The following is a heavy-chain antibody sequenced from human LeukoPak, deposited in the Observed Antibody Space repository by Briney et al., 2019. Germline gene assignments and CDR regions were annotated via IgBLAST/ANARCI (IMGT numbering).Heavy chain of an antibody. CDR3: ARTRGYSDYELDY. CDR1: GGSISSYY. J-gene: IGHJ4*02. V-gene: IGHV4-59*01. Sequence: SETLSLTCTVSGGSISSYYWSWIRQPPGKGLEWIGTIYYSGSTKNNPSLKSRVTISVDTSKNQFSLKLSSVTAADTAVYYCARTRGYSDYELDYWGQGTLVTVSS. CDR2: IYYSGST. D-gene: IGHD5-12*01.